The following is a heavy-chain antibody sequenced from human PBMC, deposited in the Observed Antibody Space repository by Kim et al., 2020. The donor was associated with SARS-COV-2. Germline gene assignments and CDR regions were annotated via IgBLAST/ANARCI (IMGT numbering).Heavy chain of an antibody. CDR3: ARAHSSSWYPPEIWYFDL. CDR1: GFTFSSYA. V-gene: IGHV3-23*01. D-gene: IGHD6-13*01. CDR2: ISGSGGST. Sequence: GGSLRLSCAASGFTFSSYAMSWVRQAPGKGLEWVSAISGSGGSTYYADSVKGRFTISRDNSKNTLYLQMNSLRAEDTAVYYCARAHSSSWYPPEIWYFDLWGRGTLVTVSS. J-gene: IGHJ2*01.